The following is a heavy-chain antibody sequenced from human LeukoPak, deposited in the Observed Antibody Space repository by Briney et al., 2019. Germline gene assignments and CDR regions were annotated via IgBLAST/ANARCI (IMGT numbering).Heavy chain of an antibody. CDR2: IYYSGST. D-gene: IGHD5-12*01. CDR1: GGSISSSSYY. Sequence: SETLSLTCTASGGSISSSSYYWGWIRQPPGKGLEWIGSIYYSGSTYYNPSLKSRVTISVDTSKDQFSLKLSSVTAADTAVYYCARGYEKDIDYYYYGMDVWGQGTTVTVSS. J-gene: IGHJ6*02. V-gene: IGHV4-39*01. CDR3: ARGYEKDIDYYYYGMDV.